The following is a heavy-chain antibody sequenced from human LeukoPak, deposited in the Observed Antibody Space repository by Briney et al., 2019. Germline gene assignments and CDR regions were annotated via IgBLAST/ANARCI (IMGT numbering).Heavy chain of an antibody. CDR1: GGSISSSSYY. D-gene: IGHD1-1*01. Sequence: SETLSLTCTVSGGSISSSSYYWSWIRQPPGKGLEWIGSIYYSGSTYYNPSLKSRVTISVDTSKNQFSLKLSSVTAADTAVYYCARSVGTSNLYYYYGMDVWGQGTTVTVSS. V-gene: IGHV4-39*01. J-gene: IGHJ6*02. CDR2: IYYSGST. CDR3: ARSVGTSNLYYYYGMDV.